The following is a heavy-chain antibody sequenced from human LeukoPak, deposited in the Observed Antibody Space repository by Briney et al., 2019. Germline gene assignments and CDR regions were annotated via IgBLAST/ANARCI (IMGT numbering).Heavy chain of an antibody. CDR2: IYPGDPDT. Sequence: GESLKISCKGSGYSFTSYRIGWVRQMPGKGLEWMGIIYPGDPDTRYSPSFQGQVTISADKSISTAYLQWSSLKASDTAMYYCARDPNYYGSGSYYNPPGWFDPWGQGTLVTVSS. V-gene: IGHV5-51*01. D-gene: IGHD3-10*01. J-gene: IGHJ5*02. CDR1: GYSFTSYR. CDR3: ARDPNYYGSGSYYNPPGWFDP.